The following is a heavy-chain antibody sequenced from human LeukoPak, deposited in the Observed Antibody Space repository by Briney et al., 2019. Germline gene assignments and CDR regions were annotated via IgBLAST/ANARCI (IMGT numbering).Heavy chain of an antibody. D-gene: IGHD4-17*01. CDR3: ARVGSPTYGDYDY. CDR2: IYSGGST. J-gene: IGHJ4*02. CDR1: GFTVSSNY. V-gene: IGHV3-53*01. Sequence: GGSLRLSCAASGFTVSSNYMSWVRQAPGKGLEWVSVIYSGGSTYYADSVKGRFTISRDNSKNTVYLQMNSLRVEDTAVYYCARVGSPTYGDYDYWGQGTLVTVSS.